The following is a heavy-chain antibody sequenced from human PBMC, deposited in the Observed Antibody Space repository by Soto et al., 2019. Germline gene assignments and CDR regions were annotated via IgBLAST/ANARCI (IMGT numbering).Heavy chain of an antibody. CDR2: IYPGDSDT. CDR1: GYNFNTYW. CDR3: ATSTVSYVDIVSSTTRGYFDH. D-gene: IGHD5-12*01. V-gene: IGHV5-51*01. Sequence: PGESLKNSCEGSGYNFNTYWIGWVRQMPGKGLEWMALIYPGDSDTRYSPSFEGQVTLSVDRSISTAYLQWSSLKASDTAIYYCATSTVSYVDIVSSTTRGYFDHWGQGTLVTVSS. J-gene: IGHJ4*02.